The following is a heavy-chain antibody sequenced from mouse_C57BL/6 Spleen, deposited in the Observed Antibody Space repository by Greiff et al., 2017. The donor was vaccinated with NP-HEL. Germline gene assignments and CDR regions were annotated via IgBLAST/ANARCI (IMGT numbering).Heavy chain of an antibody. D-gene: IGHD1-1*01. CDR3: AREITTVVRAMDY. CDR1: GYTFTSYW. V-gene: IGHV1-69*01. CDR2: IDPSDSYT. J-gene: IGHJ4*01. Sequence: VQLQQPGAELVMPGASVKLSCKASGYTFTSYWMHWVKQRPGQGLEWIGEIDPSDSYTNYNQKFKGKSTLTVDKSSSTAYMQLSSLTSEDSAVYYCAREITTVVRAMDYWGQGTSVTVSS.